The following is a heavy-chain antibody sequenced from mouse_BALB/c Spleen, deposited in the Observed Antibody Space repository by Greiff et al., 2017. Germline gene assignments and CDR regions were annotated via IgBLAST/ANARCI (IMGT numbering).Heavy chain of an antibody. CDR1: GYTFTDHI. CDR3: GRASYYRYGGYAMDY. Sequence: QVQLKESGAELASPGASVTLSCKASGYTFTDHIMNWVKKRPGQGLEWIGRIYPVSGETNYNQKFMGKATFSVDRSSSTVYMVLNSLTSEDPAVYYCGRASYYRYGGYAMDYWGQGTSVTVSS. J-gene: IGHJ4*01. D-gene: IGHD2-14*01. CDR2: IYPVSGET. V-gene: IGHV1-11*01.